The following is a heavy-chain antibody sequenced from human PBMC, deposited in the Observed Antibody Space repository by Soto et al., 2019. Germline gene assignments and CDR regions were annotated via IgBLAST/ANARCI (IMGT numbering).Heavy chain of an antibody. J-gene: IGHJ6*02. D-gene: IGHD2-2*02. CDR2: TYYRSKRYN. CDR3: ARVGYCSNTSCYRGHYYYYCMDV. V-gene: IGHV6-1*01. Sequence: SQTLSLTCAISGDSVSSNSATWNWIRQSPSRGLEWLGRTYYRSKRYNDYALSVQSRITFKPDTSKNHFSLQLNSVTPEETAVYYCARVGYCSNTSCYRGHYYYYCMDVWGQGTPVTVSS. CDR1: GDSVSSNSAT.